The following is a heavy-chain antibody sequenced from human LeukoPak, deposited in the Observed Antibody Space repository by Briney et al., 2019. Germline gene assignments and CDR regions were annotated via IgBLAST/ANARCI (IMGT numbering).Heavy chain of an antibody. CDR3: AKAFYGSGNYYPNWFDP. V-gene: IGHV3-21*04. Sequence: GGSLRLSCAASGFTFSSYSMNWVRQAPGKGLEWVSAISSSSSYIYYADSVKGRFTISRDNSKNTLYLQMNSLRAEDTAVYYCAKAFYGSGNYYPNWFDPWGQGTLVTVSS. CDR2: ISSSSSYI. D-gene: IGHD3-10*01. CDR1: GFTFSSYS. J-gene: IGHJ5*02.